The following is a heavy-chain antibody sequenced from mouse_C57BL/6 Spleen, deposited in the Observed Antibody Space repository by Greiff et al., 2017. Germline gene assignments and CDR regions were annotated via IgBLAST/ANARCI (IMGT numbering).Heavy chain of an antibody. CDR3: ARQLWYFDV. Sequence: EVKLMESGGGLVKPGGSLKLSCAASGFTFSDYGMHWVRQAPEKGLEWVAYISSGSSTIYYADTVKGRFTISRDNAKNTLFLQMTSLRAEDTAMYYCARQLWYFDVWGTGTTVTVSS. J-gene: IGHJ1*03. D-gene: IGHD3-1*01. V-gene: IGHV5-17*01. CDR2: ISSGSSTI. CDR1: GFTFSDYG.